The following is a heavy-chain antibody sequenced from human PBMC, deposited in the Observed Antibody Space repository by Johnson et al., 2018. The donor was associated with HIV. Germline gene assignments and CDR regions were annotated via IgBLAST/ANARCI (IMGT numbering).Heavy chain of an antibody. CDR3: VKVNLGYCSVGSCYSAFDI. CDR1: GFTFSYYG. V-gene: IGHV3-30*02. J-gene: IGHJ3*02. D-gene: IGHD2-15*01. Sequence: VQLVESGGGLVQSGGSLRLSCTASGFTFSYYGLHWVRQAPGKGLEWVALIRYDGSNKYYADSVKRRFTISRDNSKNTLYLQMNSLRAADTALYYCVKVNLGYCSVGSCYSAFDIWGQGTMVTVSS. CDR2: IRYDGSNK.